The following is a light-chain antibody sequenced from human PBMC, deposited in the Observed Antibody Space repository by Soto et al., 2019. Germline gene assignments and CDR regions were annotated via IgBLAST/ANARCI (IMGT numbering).Light chain of an antibody. V-gene: IGKV1-5*01. CDR3: QQYNYYSRT. CDR1: QSISSW. J-gene: IGKJ1*01. CDR2: DAS. Sequence: EIQMTQSPSTLSASVGDRVTITCRASQSISSWLAWYQQKPGKAPKLLIYDASSLESGVPARFSGSGSGTEFTLTISSLQPDDFATYYCQQYNYYSRTFGQGTKVDIK.